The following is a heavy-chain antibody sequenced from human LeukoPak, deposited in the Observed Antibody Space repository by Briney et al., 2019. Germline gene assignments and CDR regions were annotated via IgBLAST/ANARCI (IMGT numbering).Heavy chain of an antibody. D-gene: IGHD6-13*01. CDR3: ARVRPIAAAGTGGRWFDP. CDR2: MNPNSGNT. J-gene: IGHJ5*02. CDR1: GYTFTSYD. Sequence: ASVKVSCKASGYTFTSYDINWVRQATGQGLEWMGWMNPNSGNTGCAQKFQGRVTMTRNTSISTAYMELSSLRSEDTAVYYCARVRPIAAAGTGGRWFDPWGQGTLVTVSS. V-gene: IGHV1-8*01.